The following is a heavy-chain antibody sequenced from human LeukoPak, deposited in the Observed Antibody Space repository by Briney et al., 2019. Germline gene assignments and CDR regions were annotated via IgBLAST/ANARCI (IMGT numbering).Heavy chain of an antibody. D-gene: IGHD6-13*01. CDR3: ARQRNSSSWSDY. CDR2: IYPGDSST. Sequence: GESLKISCKGSGYSFTSYWIGWVRQMPGKGLGWMGIIYPGDSSTRYSPSFQGQVTMSADKSISTAYLQWSSLKASDTAMYYCARQRNSSSWSDYWGQGTLVTVSS. CDR1: GYSFTSYW. J-gene: IGHJ4*02. V-gene: IGHV5-51*01.